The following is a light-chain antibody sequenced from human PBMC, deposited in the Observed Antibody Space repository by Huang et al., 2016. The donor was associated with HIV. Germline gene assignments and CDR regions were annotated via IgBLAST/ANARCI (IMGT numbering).Light chain of an antibody. Sequence: DIQMTQSSSTLSASVGDRFTIACRASQSISTWLAWYQQKPGRAPNLLIYEASTLESGVPSRFSGGGSGTDFTLTISSLQPDDFATYYCQQYNSFPWTFGQGTKVEV. V-gene: IGKV1-5*03. CDR3: QQYNSFPWT. J-gene: IGKJ1*01. CDR1: QSISTW. CDR2: EAS.